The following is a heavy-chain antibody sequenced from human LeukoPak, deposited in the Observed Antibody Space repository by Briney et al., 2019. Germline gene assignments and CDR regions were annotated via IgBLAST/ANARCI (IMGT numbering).Heavy chain of an antibody. CDR2: IRDSGAKT. V-gene: IGHV3-23*01. J-gene: IGHJ4*02. D-gene: IGHD6-19*01. CDR3: AKEGGAVPGIAFCDG. Sequence: GGSLRLSCAASGFTFSNYAMSWVRQAPGKGLEWVSDIRDSGAKTYYADSVQGRFTISRDNFKNILYLEMNRLRVEDTAVYYCAKEGGAVPGIAFCDGWGQGTLVIVSS. CDR1: GFTFSNYA.